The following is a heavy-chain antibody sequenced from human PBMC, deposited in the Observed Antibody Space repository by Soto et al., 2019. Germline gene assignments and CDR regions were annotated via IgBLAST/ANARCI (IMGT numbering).Heavy chain of an antibody. J-gene: IGHJ4*02. V-gene: IGHV3-30*18. CDR2: ISYDGSNK. CDR1: GFTFSSYG. Sequence: QVQLVESGGGVVQPGRSLRLSCAASGFTFSSYGMHWVRQAPGKGLEWVAVISYDGSNKYYADSVKGRFTISRDNSKNTLYLQMNSLRAEDTAVYYCAKDLMVVVIEKNFDYWGQGTLVTVSS. D-gene: IGHD3-22*01. CDR3: AKDLMVVVIEKNFDY.